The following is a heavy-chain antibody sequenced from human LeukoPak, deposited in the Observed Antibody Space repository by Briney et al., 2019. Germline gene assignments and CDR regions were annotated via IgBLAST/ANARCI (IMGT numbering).Heavy chain of an antibody. V-gene: IGHV3-30*18. CDR2: MSYDGSNK. J-gene: IGHJ4*02. CDR1: GFTFSSYG. CDR3: AKEGEAAGLNDY. D-gene: IGHD6-13*01. Sequence: GGSLRLSCAASGFTFSSYGMHWVRQAPGKGLEWVAVMSYDGSNKYYADSVKGRFTISRDNSKNTLYLQMNSLRAEDTAAYYCAKEGEAAGLNDYWGQGTLVTVSS.